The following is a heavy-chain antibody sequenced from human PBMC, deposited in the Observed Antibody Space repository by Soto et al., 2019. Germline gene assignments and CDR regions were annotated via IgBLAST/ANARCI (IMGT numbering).Heavy chain of an antibody. D-gene: IGHD3-9*01. J-gene: IGHJ6*02. CDR2: ISSSSSYI. V-gene: IGHV3-21*01. Sequence: GGSLRLSCAASGFTFRTFGMNWVRQAPGKGLEWVSSISSSSSYIYYAGSVKGRFTISRDNAKNSLYLQMNSLRAEDTAVYYCARDPGSRFDILTGYYSYYYGMDVWGQGTTVTVSS. CDR3: ARDPGSRFDILTGYYSYYYGMDV. CDR1: GFTFRTFG.